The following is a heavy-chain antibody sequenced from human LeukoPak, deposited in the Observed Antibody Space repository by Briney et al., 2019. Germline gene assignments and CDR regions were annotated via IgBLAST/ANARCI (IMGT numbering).Heavy chain of an antibody. V-gene: IGHV4-34*01. D-gene: IGHD5-18*01. CDR2: INHSGST. Sequence: SETLPLTCAVYGGSFSGYYWIWIRQPPGKGLEWIGEINHSGSTNYNPSLKSRVTISVDTSKNQFSLKLSSVTAADTAVYYCARGRYSYGGLDYWGQGTLVTVSS. J-gene: IGHJ4*02. CDR1: GGSFSGYY. CDR3: ARGRYSYGGLDY.